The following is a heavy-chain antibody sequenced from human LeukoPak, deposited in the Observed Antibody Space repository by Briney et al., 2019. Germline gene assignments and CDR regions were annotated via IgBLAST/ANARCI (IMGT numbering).Heavy chain of an antibody. CDR3: AKRYCGGDCYGYFDY. V-gene: IGHV3-23*01. Sequence: PGGSLRLSCAASGFTFSSYAMSWVRQAPGKGLEWVSGISGSGGSTYHADSVKGGLTISRENSKNTLYMQMNSLRAEDTAVYYCAKRYCGGDCYGYFDYWGQGTLVTVSS. D-gene: IGHD2-21*02. CDR1: GFTFSSYA. J-gene: IGHJ4*02. CDR2: ISGSGGST.